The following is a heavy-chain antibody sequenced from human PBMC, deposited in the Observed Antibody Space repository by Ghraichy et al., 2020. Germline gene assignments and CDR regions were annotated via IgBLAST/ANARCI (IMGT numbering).Heavy chain of an antibody. V-gene: IGHV1-18*01. CDR1: GYTFTSYG. J-gene: IGHJ4*02. D-gene: IGHD5-12*01. CDR2: ISAYNGNT. Sequence: ASVKVSCKASGYTFTSYGISWVRQAPGQGLEWMGWISAYNGNTNYAQKLQGRVTMTTDTSTSTAYMELRSLRSDDTAVYYCARTPRMVATLVSFDYWGQGTLVTVSS. CDR3: ARTPRMVATLVSFDY.